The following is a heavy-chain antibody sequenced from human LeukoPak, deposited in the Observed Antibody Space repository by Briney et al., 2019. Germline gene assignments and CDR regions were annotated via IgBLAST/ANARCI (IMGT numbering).Heavy chain of an antibody. CDR2: ISSNGDST. CDR1: GFSFSSYA. D-gene: IGHD3-16*01. Sequence: PGGSLSLSCSVSGFSFSSYAMHWVRQAPGKGLEYVSSISSNGDSTYYADSVKGRFTISRDNSKNTLFLQMSSLRAEDTAVYYCVKDRYVDYWGQGTLVTVSS. V-gene: IGHV3-64D*09. J-gene: IGHJ4*02. CDR3: VKDRYVDY.